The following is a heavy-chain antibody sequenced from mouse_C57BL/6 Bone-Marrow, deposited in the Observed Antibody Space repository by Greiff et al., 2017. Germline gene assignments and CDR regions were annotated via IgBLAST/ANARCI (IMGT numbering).Heavy chain of an antibody. CDR2: ISYDGSN. Sequence: VQLQESGPGLVKPSQSLSLTCSVTGYSITSGYYWNWIRQFPGNKLEWMGYISYDGSNNYNPSLKNRISITRDTSKNQFFLKLNSVTTEDTATYYCARGRLHYWYFDVWGTGTTVTVSS. V-gene: IGHV3-6*01. J-gene: IGHJ1*03. D-gene: IGHD3-2*02. CDR3: ARGRLHYWYFDV. CDR1: GYSITSGYY.